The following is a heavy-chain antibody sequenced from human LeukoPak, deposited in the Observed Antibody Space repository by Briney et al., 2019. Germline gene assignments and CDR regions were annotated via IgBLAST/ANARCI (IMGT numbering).Heavy chain of an antibody. Sequence: SETLSLTCAVSGYSISSGYYWGWIRQPPGKGLECIGSVYDSGSTYYNPSLKSRVTISVDTSKNQFSLKLSSVTAADTAVYYCATRWLHFGPRVGGPYYFDYWGQGTLVTVSS. CDR2: VYDSGST. CDR3: ATRWLHFGPRVGGPYYFDY. CDR1: GYSISSGYY. D-gene: IGHD5-24*01. V-gene: IGHV4-38-2*01. J-gene: IGHJ4*02.